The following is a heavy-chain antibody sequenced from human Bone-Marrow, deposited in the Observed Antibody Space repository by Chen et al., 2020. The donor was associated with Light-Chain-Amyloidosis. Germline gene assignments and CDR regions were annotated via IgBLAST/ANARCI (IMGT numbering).Heavy chain of an antibody. J-gene: IGHJ6*02. CDR3: ARGLHCSNTNCYLEFYYNAMDV. V-gene: IGHV1-2*02. CDR2: INPNSDST. CDR1: GYTFTGYH. D-gene: IGHD2-2*01. Sequence: QVQLVQSGAEVKKPGASVKVSCEASGYTFTGYHMHWVRQAPGQGLEWMGWINPNSDSTSYAQKLQGRVTMTRDTSISTVYMELSRLRSDDTAVYYWARGLHCSNTNCYLEFYYNAMDVWGQGTTVTVSS.